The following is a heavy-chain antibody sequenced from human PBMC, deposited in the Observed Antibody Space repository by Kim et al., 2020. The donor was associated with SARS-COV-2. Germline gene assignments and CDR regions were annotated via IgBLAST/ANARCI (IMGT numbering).Heavy chain of an antibody. CDR1: GFSFSDYA. Sequence: GGSLRLSCAASGFSFSDYAMSWVRQAPGKGLEWVSAINDDGGFTYAADSVMGRFTISRDNSKNTLYLQLNSLRVEDTAVYYCARDGDFVLNWRLTTHYSAMDVWGQGTTVTVSS. V-gene: IGHV3-23*01. J-gene: IGHJ6*02. D-gene: IGHD4-17*01. CDR3: ARDGDFVLNWRLTTHYSAMDV. CDR2: INDDGGFT.